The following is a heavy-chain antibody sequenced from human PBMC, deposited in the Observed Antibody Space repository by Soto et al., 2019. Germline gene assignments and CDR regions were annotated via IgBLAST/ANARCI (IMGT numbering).Heavy chain of an antibody. CDR1: GFTFSGFG. D-gene: IGHD3-16*01. CDR2: IWYDGSDK. J-gene: IGHJ4*02. Sequence: VGSLRLSCAASGFTFSGFGMHWVRQAPGKGLEWVAIIWYDGSDKYYADSVRGRFTISRDNSKNTLSLQMNSLRAEDTAVYHCAFGNLSYYFDYWGQGTPVTVSS. CDR3: AFGNLSYYFDY. V-gene: IGHV3-33*01.